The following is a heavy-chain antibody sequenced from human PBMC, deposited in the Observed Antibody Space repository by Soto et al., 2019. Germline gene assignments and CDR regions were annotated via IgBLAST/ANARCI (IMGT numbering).Heavy chain of an antibody. V-gene: IGHV3-15*01. CDR2: IKSKSDGETA. J-gene: IGHJ4*02. CDR3: AITAMINRDSSTSFDY. CDR1: GLTFSNVW. D-gene: IGHD5-18*01. Sequence: PGGSLRLSGAASGLTFSNVWMTWGRQAPGKGLEWVGRIKSKSDGETADVAAPVKARFTISRDDSKNTVFLEMNSLKSEDTALYYCAITAMINRDSSTSFDYWGRGTQVTVSS.